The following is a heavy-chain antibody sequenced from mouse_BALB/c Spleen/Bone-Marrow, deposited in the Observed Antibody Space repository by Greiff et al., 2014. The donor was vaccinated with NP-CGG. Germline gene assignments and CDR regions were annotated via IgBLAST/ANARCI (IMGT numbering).Heavy chain of an antibody. CDR2: IYYSGTI. V-gene: IGHV3-5*02. J-gene: IGHJ4*01. CDR1: GISITTGNYR. D-gene: IGHD2-4*01. CDR3: ARDGGLRGYAMDY. Sequence: EVQVVESGPGLVKPSQTVSLTCTVTGISITTGNYRWSWIRQFPGNKLEWIGYIYYSGTITYNPSLTSRTTITRDTSKNQFFLEMNSLTAEDTATYYWARDGGLRGYAMDYWGQGTSVTVSS.